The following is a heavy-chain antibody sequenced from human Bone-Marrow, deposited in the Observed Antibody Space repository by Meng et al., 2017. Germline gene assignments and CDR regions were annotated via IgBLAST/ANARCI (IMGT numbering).Heavy chain of an antibody. J-gene: IGHJ5*02. CDR3: ARVEVHDILADWFDP. D-gene: IGHD3-9*01. CDR2: INPNSGGT. CDR1: GYTFTGYY. V-gene: IGHV1-2*02. Sequence: ASAKVSCKASGYTFTGYYMHWVRQAPGQGLEWMGWINPNSGGTNYAQKFQGRVTMTRDTSISTAYMELSRLRSDDTAVYYCARVEVHDILADWFDPWGQGTLVTVSS.